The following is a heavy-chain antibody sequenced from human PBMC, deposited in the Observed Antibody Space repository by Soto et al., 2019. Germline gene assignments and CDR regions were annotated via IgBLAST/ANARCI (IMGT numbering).Heavy chain of an antibody. D-gene: IGHD6-13*01. CDR3: ARLSVIAAAGTYYYYYGMDV. V-gene: IGHV5-10-1*01. CDR2: IDPRDSYT. J-gene: IGHJ6*02. Sequence: GESLKISCKGSGYSFTSYWISWVRQMPGKGLEWMGRIDPRDSYTNYSPSFQGHVTISADKSIRTAYLQWSSLKASDTAMYYCARLSVIAAAGTYYYYYGMDVWGQGTTVTVSS. CDR1: GYSFTSYW.